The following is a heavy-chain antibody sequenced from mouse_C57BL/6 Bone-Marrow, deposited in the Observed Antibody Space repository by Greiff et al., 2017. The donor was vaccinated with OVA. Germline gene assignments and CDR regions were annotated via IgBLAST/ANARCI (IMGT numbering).Heavy chain of an antibody. V-gene: IGHV1-50*01. CDR2: IDPSDSYT. CDR1: GYTFTSYW. CDR3: ARNYWFAY. Sequence: VQLQQPGAELVKPGASVKLSCKASGYTFTSYWMQWVKQRPGQGLEWIGEIDPSDSYTNSNQKFKGKATLTVDTSSSTAYMQLSSLTSEDSAVYYCARNYWFAYWGQGTLVTVSA. J-gene: IGHJ3*01. D-gene: IGHD1-3*01.